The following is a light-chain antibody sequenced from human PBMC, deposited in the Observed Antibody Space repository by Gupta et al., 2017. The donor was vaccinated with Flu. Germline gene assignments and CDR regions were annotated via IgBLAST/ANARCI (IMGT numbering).Light chain of an antibody. V-gene: IGKV2-28*01. J-gene: IGKJ1*01. CDR3: MQGIDTPRT. Sequence: IACRSSQSLLHSNGNSYLDWYRQKPGQSPQLLVYLGSNRASGVPDRFSGSGSGTDFTLRISRVEADDVGVYYCMQGIDTPRTFGQGTKVEIK. CDR1: QSLLHSNGNSY. CDR2: LGS.